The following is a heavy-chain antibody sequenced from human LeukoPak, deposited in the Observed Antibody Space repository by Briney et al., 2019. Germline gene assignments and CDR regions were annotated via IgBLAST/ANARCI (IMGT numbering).Heavy chain of an antibody. CDR2: INPNSGGT. J-gene: IGHJ4*02. V-gene: IGHV1-2*02. Sequence: GASVKVSCKASGYTFTGYYMHWVRQAPGQGLEWMGWINPNSGGTNYARKFQGRVTMTRDTSISTAYMELSRLRSDDTAVYYCARAEPVVVPAAIDYWGQGTLVTVSS. CDR1: GYTFTGYY. CDR3: ARAEPVVVPAAIDY. D-gene: IGHD2-2*01.